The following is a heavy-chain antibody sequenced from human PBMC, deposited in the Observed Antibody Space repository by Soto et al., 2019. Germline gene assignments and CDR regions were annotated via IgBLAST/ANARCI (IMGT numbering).Heavy chain of an antibody. CDR3: ARHARGFDP. V-gene: IGHV4-39*01. J-gene: IGHJ5*02. CDR2: IYYSGST. D-gene: IGHD3-10*01. Sequence: QLQLQESGPGLVKPSETLSLTCTVSGGSISSSSYYWGWIRQPPGKGLECIGSIYYSGSTYYNPSLKSRGTISVDTSKNQFSLKLSAVTAADTAVYYCARHARGFDPWGQGTLVTVSA. CDR1: GGSISSSSYY.